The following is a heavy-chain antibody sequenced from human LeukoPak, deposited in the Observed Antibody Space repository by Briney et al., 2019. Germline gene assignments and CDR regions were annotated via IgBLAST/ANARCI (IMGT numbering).Heavy chain of an antibody. V-gene: IGHV4-30-4*08. CDR1: SGSISSGDYY. D-gene: IGHD1-20*01. J-gene: IGHJ6*03. CDR3: ARVGGITGTTYYYYYYMDV. CDR2: IYYSGST. Sequence: PSETLSLTCTVSSGSISSGDYYWSWIRQPPGKGLEWIGYIYYSGSTYYNPSLKSRVTISVDTSKNQFSLKLSSVTAADTAVYYCARVGGITGTTYYYYYYMDVWGKGTTVTVSS.